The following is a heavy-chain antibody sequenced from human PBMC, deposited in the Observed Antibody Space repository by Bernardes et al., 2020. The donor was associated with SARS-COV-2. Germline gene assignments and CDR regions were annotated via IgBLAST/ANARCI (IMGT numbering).Heavy chain of an antibody. D-gene: IGHD3-3*01. CDR3: AERITLFGVITGFFDR. CDR2: FDSEDGQT. V-gene: IGHV1-24*01. J-gene: IGHJ4*02. Sequence: ASVKVSCKVSGYSLTELPIHWVRQAPGKGLEWMGGFDSEDGQTIYAQMFQGRVTMIEDTSTDTAYMELNSLRSEDTAVYFCAERITLFGVITGFFDRWGQGTLVTVS. CDR1: GYSLTELP.